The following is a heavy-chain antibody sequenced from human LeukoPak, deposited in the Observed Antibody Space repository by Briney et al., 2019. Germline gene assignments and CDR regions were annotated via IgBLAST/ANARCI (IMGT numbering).Heavy chain of an antibody. J-gene: IGHJ4*02. V-gene: IGHV4-34*01. CDR1: GGSFSGYY. D-gene: IGHD3-9*01. CDR3: ASRPGLRYFDWLLYGFDY. CDR2: INHSGST. Sequence: PSETLSLTCAVYGGSFSGYYSSWIRQPPGKGLEWIGEINHSGSTNYNPSLKSRVTISVDTSKNQFSLKLSSVTAADTAVYYCASRPGLRYFDWLLYGFDYWGQGTLVTVS.